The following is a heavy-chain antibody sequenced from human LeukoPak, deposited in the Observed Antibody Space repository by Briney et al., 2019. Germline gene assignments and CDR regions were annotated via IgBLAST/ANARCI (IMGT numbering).Heavy chain of an antibody. J-gene: IGHJ3*02. D-gene: IGHD3-9*01. Sequence: PGGSLRLSCAASGFTFSSYAMSWVRQAPGKGLEWVSYISSSGYTIYYADSVKGRFTISRDNAKNSLYLQMNSLRAEDTAVYYCARDLTHNDAFDIWGQGTMVTVSS. CDR2: ISSSGYTI. V-gene: IGHV3-48*04. CDR1: GFTFSSYA. CDR3: ARDLTHNDAFDI.